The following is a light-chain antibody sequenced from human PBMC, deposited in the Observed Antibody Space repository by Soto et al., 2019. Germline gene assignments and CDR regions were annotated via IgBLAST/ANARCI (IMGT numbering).Light chain of an antibody. V-gene: IGKV1-9*01. J-gene: IGKJ2*01. Sequence: IQLTQSPTSLSASVGDRVTIPCRASQGIDSYLAWYQRKPGEAPKLLIYSASTLQSGVPSRFSGRGSGTDFTLSISSLLPEDFATYYCQQLYTYPYTFGQGTKVEIK. CDR3: QQLYTYPYT. CDR1: QGIDSY. CDR2: SAS.